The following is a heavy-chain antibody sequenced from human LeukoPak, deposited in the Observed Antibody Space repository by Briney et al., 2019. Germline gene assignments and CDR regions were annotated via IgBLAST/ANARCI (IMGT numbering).Heavy chain of an antibody. J-gene: IGHJ4*02. Sequence: PSETLSLTCTVSGDSISSGDYYWSWIRQPAGKGLEWIGRIYTSGSTNYNPSLKSRVTISVDTSKNQFSLKLSSVTAADTAVYYCARDGYYDSSGYDWAFDYWGQGTLVTVSS. D-gene: IGHD3-22*01. V-gene: IGHV4-61*02. CDR1: GDSISSGDYY. CDR2: IYTSGST. CDR3: ARDGYYDSSGYDWAFDY.